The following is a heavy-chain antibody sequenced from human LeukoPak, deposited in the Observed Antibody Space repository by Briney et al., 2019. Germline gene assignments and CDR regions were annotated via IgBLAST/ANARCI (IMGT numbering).Heavy chain of an antibody. J-gene: IGHJ4*02. V-gene: IGHV3-30*04. Sequence: GGSLRLSCAASGFTFSSYAMHWVRQAPGKGLEWVAVISYDGSNKYYADSVKGRFTISRDNSKNTLYLQMNSLRAEDTAVYYCARDFKLWFGESGGFDYWGQGTLVTVSS. CDR1: GFTFSSYA. D-gene: IGHD3-10*01. CDR2: ISYDGSNK. CDR3: ARDFKLWFGESGGFDY.